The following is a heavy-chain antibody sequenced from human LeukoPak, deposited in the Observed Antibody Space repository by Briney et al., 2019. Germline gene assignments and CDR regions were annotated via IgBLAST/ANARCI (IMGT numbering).Heavy chain of an antibody. V-gene: IGHV3-30-3*01. CDR1: GFTFSSYG. CDR2: ISDDGSKK. Sequence: GGSLRLSCAASGFTFSSYGMHWVRQAPGKGLEWVAVISDDGSKKSYADSVKGRFTVSRDNSKNTLYLQMNSPRVEDTAVYYCAREGGYCSSTTCYFDSWGQGTLITVSS. J-gene: IGHJ4*02. CDR3: AREGGYCSSTTCYFDS. D-gene: IGHD2-2*01.